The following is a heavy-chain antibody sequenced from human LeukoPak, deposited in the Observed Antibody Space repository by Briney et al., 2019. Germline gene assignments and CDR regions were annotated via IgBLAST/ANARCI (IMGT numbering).Heavy chain of an antibody. CDR2: LYSGGST. Sequence: GGSLRLSCAASGFTVSNNYMSWVRQAPGKGLEWVSVLYSGGSTYYTDSVKGRFTISRDNSKNTLYLQMNSLRAEDTAVYYCARPPAWSGCYTYYFDYWGQGTLVTVSS. J-gene: IGHJ4*02. D-gene: IGHD3-3*01. V-gene: IGHV3-53*01. CDR1: GFTVSNNY. CDR3: ARPPAWSGCYTYYFDY.